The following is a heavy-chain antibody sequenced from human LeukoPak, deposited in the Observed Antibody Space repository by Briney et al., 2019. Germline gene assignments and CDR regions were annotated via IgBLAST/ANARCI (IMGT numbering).Heavy chain of an antibody. CDR1: GFTFSSYT. Sequence: GGSLRLSCAASGFTFSSYTMTWVRQAPGKGLEWVSSIKSNGDSTYYADSVKGRFTISRDNSKNTLYLQMNSLRAEDTAVYYCAKDRASTYGDYYYNWFDPWGQGTLVTVSS. D-gene: IGHD4-17*01. J-gene: IGHJ5*02. V-gene: IGHV3-23*01. CDR2: IKSNGDST. CDR3: AKDRASTYGDYYYNWFDP.